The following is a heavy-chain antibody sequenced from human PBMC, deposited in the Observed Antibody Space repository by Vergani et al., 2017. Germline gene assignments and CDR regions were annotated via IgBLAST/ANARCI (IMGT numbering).Heavy chain of an antibody. CDR1: GYTFTSYY. V-gene: IGHV1-46*01. Sequence: QVQLVQSGAEVKKPGASVKVSCKASGYTFTSYYMHWVRQAPGQGLEWMGIINPSGGSTSYALKFQGRVTMTRDTSTSTVYMELSSLRSEDTAVYYCARDGGDFWSGYXPLHWGQGTLVTVSS. D-gene: IGHD3-3*01. CDR2: INPSGGST. CDR3: ARDGGDFWSGYXPLH. J-gene: IGHJ1*01.